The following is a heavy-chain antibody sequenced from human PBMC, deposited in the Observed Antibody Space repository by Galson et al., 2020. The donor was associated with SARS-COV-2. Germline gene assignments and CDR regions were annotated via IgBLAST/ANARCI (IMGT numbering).Heavy chain of an antibody. D-gene: IGHD5-12*01. V-gene: IGHV3-30*04. J-gene: IGHJ3*02. Sequence: GGSLRLSCAASGFTFSSSAMHWVRQAPGKGLEWVAVISYDGSNKYYADSVKGRFTISRDNSKNTLYLQMNSLRAEDTAVYYCAGEMATHPDAFDIWGQGTMVTVSS. CDR1: GFTFSSSA. CDR3: AGEMATHPDAFDI. CDR2: ISYDGSNK.